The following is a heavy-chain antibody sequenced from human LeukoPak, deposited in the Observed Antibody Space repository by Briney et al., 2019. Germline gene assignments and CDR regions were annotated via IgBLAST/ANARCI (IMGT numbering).Heavy chain of an antibody. Sequence: SETLPLTCNVSGGSISSYYWSWIRQPPGKGLEWMGYIYYSGSTNYNPSLKSRVTISVDTSKNQFSLKLTSVTAADTAVYYCARASPYGDYVNAFDIWGQGTMVTVSS. V-gene: IGHV4-59*01. D-gene: IGHD4-17*01. J-gene: IGHJ3*02. CDR2: IYYSGST. CDR3: ARASPYGDYVNAFDI. CDR1: GGSISSYY.